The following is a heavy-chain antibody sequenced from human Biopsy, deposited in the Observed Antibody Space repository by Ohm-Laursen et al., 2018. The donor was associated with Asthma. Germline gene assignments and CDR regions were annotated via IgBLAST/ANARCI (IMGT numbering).Heavy chain of an antibody. CDR1: GYTFNSAG. Sequence: ASVKVSCKTSGYTFNSAGITWVRQAPGQGLEWMGWISVYNGNTKVAQKLQDRVTMITDTSTSTAYMELRSLRSDDTAVYFCARAGDYFPYYGIDVWGQGTTVTVS. CDR2: ISVYNGNT. D-gene: IGHD3-22*01. CDR3: ARAGDYFPYYGIDV. J-gene: IGHJ6*02. V-gene: IGHV1-18*01.